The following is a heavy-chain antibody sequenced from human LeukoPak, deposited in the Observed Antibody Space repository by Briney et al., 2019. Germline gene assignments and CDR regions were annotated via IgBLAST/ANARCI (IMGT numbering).Heavy chain of an antibody. CDR2: ISGGGEST. D-gene: IGHD6-19*01. CDR1: GFAVGSNY. V-gene: IGHV3-23*01. Sequence: GGSLRLSCVASGFAVGSNYMSWVRQAPGRGLEWVSSISGGGESTYYADSVKGRFTVSRDNSKNTLYLQINSLRGEDTAVYYCAKGKYSSGGVPDYWGQGTLVTVSS. J-gene: IGHJ4*02. CDR3: AKGKYSSGGVPDY.